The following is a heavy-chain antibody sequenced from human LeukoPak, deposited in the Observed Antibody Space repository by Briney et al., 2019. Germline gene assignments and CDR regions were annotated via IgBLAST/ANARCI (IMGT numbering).Heavy chain of an antibody. CDR2: IIPIFGTA. D-gene: IGHD3-10*01. J-gene: IGHJ4*02. Sequence: ASVKVSCKASGGTFSSYAISWVRQAPGQGLEWMGGIIPIFGTANYAQKLQGRVTMTTDTSTSTAYMELRSLRSDDTAVYYCARDSRAFDYWGQGTLVTVSS. V-gene: IGHV1-69*05. CDR1: GGTFSSYA. CDR3: ARDSRAFDY.